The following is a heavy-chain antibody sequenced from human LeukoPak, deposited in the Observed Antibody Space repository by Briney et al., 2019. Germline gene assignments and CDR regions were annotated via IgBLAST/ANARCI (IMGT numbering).Heavy chain of an antibody. CDR1: GGSISSGSYY. CDR2: IYTSGST. Sequence: PSETLSLTCTVSGGSISSGSYYWSWIRQSAGKGLEWIGRIYTSGSTNYNPSLKSRVTISVDTSKNQFSLKLSSVTAADTAVYYCARSGVSVVSLPDAFDIWGQGTMVTVSS. J-gene: IGHJ3*02. D-gene: IGHD3-22*01. CDR3: ARSGVSVVSLPDAFDI. V-gene: IGHV4-61*02.